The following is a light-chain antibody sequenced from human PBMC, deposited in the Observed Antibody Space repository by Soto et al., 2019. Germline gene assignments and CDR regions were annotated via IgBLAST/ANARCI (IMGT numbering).Light chain of an antibody. Sequence: IQVTQSPPTLSASVGDRVTITCRASQTISTWMAWYQQKPGKAPKLLVYDASTLQSGVPSRFSGSGSGTDFTLTISSLQPEDFATYYCLQDYNYPLTFGGGTKVDIK. V-gene: IGKV1-6*01. CDR3: LQDYNYPLT. CDR2: DAS. J-gene: IGKJ4*01. CDR1: QTISTW.